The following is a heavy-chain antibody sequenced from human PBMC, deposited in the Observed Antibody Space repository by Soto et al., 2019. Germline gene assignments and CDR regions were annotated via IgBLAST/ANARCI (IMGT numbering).Heavy chain of an antibody. D-gene: IGHD3-16*01. V-gene: IGHV3-23*01. CDR3: AKVGGARRDAFDI. CDR1: GFTFSSYA. CDR2: ISGSGGST. J-gene: IGHJ3*02. Sequence: AGGSLRLSCAASGFTFSSYAMSWFRQAPGKGLEWVSAISGSGGSTYYADSVKGRFTISRDNSKNTLYLQMNSLRAEDTAVYYCAKVGGARRDAFDICGQGTMVTVSS.